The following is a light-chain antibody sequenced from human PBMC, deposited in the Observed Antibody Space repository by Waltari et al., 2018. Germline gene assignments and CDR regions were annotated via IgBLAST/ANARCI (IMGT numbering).Light chain of an antibody. CDR2: GAS. V-gene: IGKV1-9*01. CDR3: QQLNSYPRT. Sequence: DIQLTQSPSFLSASVGDRVTITCRASQGITTYLAWYQQKPGKAPKILIHGASTLQSGVPSRFSGSGSGTEFTLTISSLQPEDFATYYCQQLNSYPRTFGQGTKLEIK. CDR1: QGITTY. J-gene: IGKJ2*01.